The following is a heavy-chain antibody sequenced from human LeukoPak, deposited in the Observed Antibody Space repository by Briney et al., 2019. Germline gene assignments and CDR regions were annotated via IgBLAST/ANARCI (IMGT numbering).Heavy chain of an antibody. J-gene: IGHJ5*02. CDR1: GYTFTTYY. D-gene: IGHD2-2*01. V-gene: IGHV1-2*02. CDR3: ASRSPGDQ. Sequence: GASVKVSCKASGYTFTTYYMHWVRQAPGQGLEWMGWINPNSGDTNYAQRFQGRVTMTRDTSISTAYMELSSLRSDDTAMYYCASRSPGDQWGQGTLVTVSP. CDR2: INPNSGDT.